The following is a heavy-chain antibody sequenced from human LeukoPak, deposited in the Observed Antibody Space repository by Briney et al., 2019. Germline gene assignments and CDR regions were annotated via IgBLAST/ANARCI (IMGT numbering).Heavy chain of an antibody. V-gene: IGHV4-39*07. D-gene: IGHD2-15*01. CDR2: IYYSGST. CDR1: GGSISSSSYY. Sequence: PSETLSLTCTVSGGSISSSSYYWGWIRQPPGKGLEWIGSIYYSGSTYYNPSLKSRVTISVDTSRNQFSLKLNSVTAADTAVYYCARVGTDCSGGSCYSGIVDYWGQGTLVTVSS. CDR3: ARVGTDCSGGSCYSGIVDY. J-gene: IGHJ4*02.